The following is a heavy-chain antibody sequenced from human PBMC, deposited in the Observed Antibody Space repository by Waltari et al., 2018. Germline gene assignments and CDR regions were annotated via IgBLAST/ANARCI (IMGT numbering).Heavy chain of an antibody. CDR3: ARGGRYYYYGMDV. V-gene: IGHV1-2*02. D-gene: IGHD1-1*01. J-gene: IGHJ6*02. CDR1: GYTFTGYY. CDR2: INPNSGDT. Sequence: QVQLVQSGAEVKKPGASVKVSCKASGYTFTGYYMHWVRQAPGQGLEWMGWINPNSGDTNYAQKFQGRVTMTRDTSISTAYMELSRLRSDDTAVYYCARGGRYYYYGMDVWGQGTTVTVSS.